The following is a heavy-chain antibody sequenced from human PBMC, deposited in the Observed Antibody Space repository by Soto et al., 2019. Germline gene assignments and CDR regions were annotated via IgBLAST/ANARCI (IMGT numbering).Heavy chain of an antibody. CDR3: SRGTYYPQSSGLHADY. J-gene: IGHJ4*02. V-gene: IGHV3-30*03. CDR2: ISSDGHHQ. Sequence: PGGSLRLSCATSGFSFNDYAMYCVRQAPGQGLEWVAIISSDGHHQFYLDNLRGRFTVSRDNSKNTLYLQMNSLRPEDTAVYYCSRGTYYPQSSGLHADYWGPGTVVTVSS. CDR1: GFSFNDYA. D-gene: IGHD3-22*01.